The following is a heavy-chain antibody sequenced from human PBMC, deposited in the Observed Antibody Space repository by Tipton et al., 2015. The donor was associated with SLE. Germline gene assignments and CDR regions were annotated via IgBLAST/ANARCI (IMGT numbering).Heavy chain of an antibody. J-gene: IGHJ4*02. CDR3: ARVRSGYDY. CDR1: GGSISSGGYS. Sequence: TLSLTCAVSGGSISSGGYSWSWIRQPPGKGLEWIGYIYHSGSTYYNPSLKSRVAISVDTSKNQFSLKLSSVTAADTAVYSCARVRSGYDYWGQGTLVTVS. V-gene: IGHV4-30-2*01. CDR2: IYHSGST. D-gene: IGHD3-3*01.